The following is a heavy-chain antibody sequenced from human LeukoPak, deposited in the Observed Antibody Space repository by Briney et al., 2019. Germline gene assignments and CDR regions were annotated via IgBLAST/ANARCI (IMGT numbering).Heavy chain of an antibody. CDR3: AREYYYDSSGRHPYPAYYFDY. V-gene: IGHV1-2*02. D-gene: IGHD3-22*01. J-gene: IGHJ4*02. CDR2: INPNSGGT. CDR1: GYTFTGYY. Sequence: ASVKVSCKASGYTFTGYYMHWVRQAPGQGLEWMGWINPNSGGTNYAQKFQGRVTMTRDTSISAAYMELSRLRSDDTAVYYCAREYYYDSSGRHPYPAYYFDYWGQGTLVTVSS.